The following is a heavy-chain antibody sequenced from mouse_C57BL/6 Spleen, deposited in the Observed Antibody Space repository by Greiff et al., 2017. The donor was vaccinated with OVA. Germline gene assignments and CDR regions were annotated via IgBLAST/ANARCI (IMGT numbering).Heavy chain of an antibody. CDR2: IDPEDGDT. J-gene: IGHJ2*01. V-gene: IGHV14-1*01. Sequence: VQLQQSGAELVRPGASVKLSCTASGFNIKDYYMHWVKQRPEQGLEWIGRIDPEDGDTEYAPKFQGKATMTADTSSNTAYLQRSSLTSEDTAVYYCSPTGTWGGVDYWGQGTTPTVSS. CDR3: SPTGTWGGVDY. D-gene: IGHD4-1*01. CDR1: GFNIKDYY.